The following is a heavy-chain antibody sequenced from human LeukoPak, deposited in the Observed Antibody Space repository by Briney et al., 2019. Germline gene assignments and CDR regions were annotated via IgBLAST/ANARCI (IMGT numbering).Heavy chain of an antibody. D-gene: IGHD3-16*01. J-gene: IGHJ5*02. CDR1: GFTFGDYA. Sequence: GGSLRLSCTASGFTFGDYAMSWFRQAPGKGLEWVGFIRSKAYGGTTEYAASVKGRLTISRDDSKSIAYLQMNGLKTEDTAVYYCTRDWGPFQDPWGQGTLVTVSS. CDR2: IRSKAYGGTT. V-gene: IGHV3-49*03. CDR3: TRDWGPFQDP.